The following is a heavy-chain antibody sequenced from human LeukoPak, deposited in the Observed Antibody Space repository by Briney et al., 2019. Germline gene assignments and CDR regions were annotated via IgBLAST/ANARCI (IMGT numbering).Heavy chain of an antibody. CDR1: GFTFSSYA. CDR2: ISDTGRST. V-gene: IGHV3-23*01. D-gene: IGHD4-17*01. Sequence: GGSPRLSCAASGFTFSSYAMSWVRQAPGKGLEWVSGISDTGRSTYYADSVKGRFTISRSNSKNTLYLQMNSLRDEDTAVYYCAKVLRGLAYYGDYRDWGQGTLVTVSS. CDR3: AKVLRGLAYYGDYRD. J-gene: IGHJ4*02.